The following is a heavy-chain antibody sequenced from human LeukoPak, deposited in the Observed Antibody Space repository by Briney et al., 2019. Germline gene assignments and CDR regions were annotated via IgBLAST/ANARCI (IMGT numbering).Heavy chain of an antibody. V-gene: IGHV3-30*18. J-gene: IGHJ5*02. CDR2: ISYDGSNK. CDR1: GFTFSSYG. D-gene: IGHD6-6*01. CDR3: AKWSSPIGFDP. Sequence: GGSLRLSCAASGFTFSSYGMHWVRQAPGKGLEWVAVISYDGSNKYYADSVKGRFTISRDNSKNTLYLQMNSLRAEDTAVYYCAKWSSPIGFDPWGQGTLVTVSS.